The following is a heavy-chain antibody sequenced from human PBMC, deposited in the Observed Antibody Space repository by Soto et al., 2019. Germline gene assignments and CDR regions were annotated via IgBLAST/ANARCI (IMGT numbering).Heavy chain of an antibody. Sequence: QVQLVQSGAEVKKPGASVKVSCKASGYTFTGYYMHWVRQAPGQGLEWMGWINPNSGGTNYAQKFQGWVTMTRDTSISTAYMELSRLRSDDTAVYYCARERRGGAIAARPPRPGKNWFDPWGQGTLVTVSS. D-gene: IGHD6-6*01. CDR1: GYTFTGYY. CDR2: INPNSGGT. V-gene: IGHV1-2*04. J-gene: IGHJ5*02. CDR3: ARERRGGAIAARPPRPGKNWFDP.